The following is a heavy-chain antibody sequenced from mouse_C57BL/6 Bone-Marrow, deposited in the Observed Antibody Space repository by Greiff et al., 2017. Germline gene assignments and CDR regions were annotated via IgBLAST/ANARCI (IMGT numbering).Heavy chain of an antibody. V-gene: IGHV1-81*01. D-gene: IGHD1-1*01. CDR2: IYPRSGNT. CDR3: ARFTTVPFAY. CDR1: GYTFTSYG. J-gene: IGHJ3*01. Sequence: QVQLQQSGAELARPGASVKLSCKASGYTFTSYGISWVKQRTGQGLEWIGEIYPRSGNTYYNEKFKGKATLTADKSSSTAYMELRSLTSEDSAVYFCARFTTVPFAYWGQGTLVTVSA.